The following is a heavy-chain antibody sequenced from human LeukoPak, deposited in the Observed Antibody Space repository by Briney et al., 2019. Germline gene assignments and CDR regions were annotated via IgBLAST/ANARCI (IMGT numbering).Heavy chain of an antibody. D-gene: IGHD3-3*01. V-gene: IGHV4-59*01. CDR1: GGSISSYY. CDR2: IYYSGST. Sequence: SETLSLTCTVSGGSISSYYWSWIWQPPGKGLEWIGYIYYSGSTNYNPSLKSRVTISVDTSKNQFSLKLSSVTAADTAVYYCARGPTYYDFWSGYYDYWGQGTLVTVSS. J-gene: IGHJ4*02. CDR3: ARGPTYYDFWSGYYDY.